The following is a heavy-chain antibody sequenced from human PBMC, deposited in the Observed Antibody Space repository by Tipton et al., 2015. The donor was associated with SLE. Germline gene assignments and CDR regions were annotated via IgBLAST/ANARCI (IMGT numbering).Heavy chain of an antibody. CDR2: ISSSSSTI. D-gene: IGHD6-13*01. J-gene: IGHJ2*01. CDR1: GFTFSSYG. CDR3: ARGRIWQQLVTYWYFDL. Sequence: SLRLSCAASGFTFSSYGMNWVRQAPGKGLEWVSSISSSSSTIYYADSVKGRFTISRDNAKNSLYLQMNSLRAEDTAVYYCARGRIWQQLVTYWYFDLWGRGTLVTVSS. V-gene: IGHV3-48*01.